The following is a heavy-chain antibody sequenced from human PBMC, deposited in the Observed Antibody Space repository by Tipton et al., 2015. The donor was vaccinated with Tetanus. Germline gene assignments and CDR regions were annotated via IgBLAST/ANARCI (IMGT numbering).Heavy chain of an antibody. CDR1: GGSFSGYY. CDR3: ARETVTTPHYFAY. V-gene: IGHV4-34*01. CDR2: INHSGST. J-gene: IGHJ4*02. Sequence: TLSLTCAVYGGSFSGYYWSWIRQPPGKGLEWIGEINHSGSTNYNPSLKSRDTISVDTSKDKFSLKLSSVTAADTAVYYCARETVTTPHYFAYWGQGTLVTVSS. D-gene: IGHD4-11*01.